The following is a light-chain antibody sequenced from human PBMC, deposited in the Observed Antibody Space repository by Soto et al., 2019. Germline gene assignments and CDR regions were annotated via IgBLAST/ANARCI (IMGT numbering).Light chain of an antibody. CDR3: CSYTRSSTLL. V-gene: IGLV2-14*01. J-gene: IGLJ2*01. CDR1: SSDVGRYNY. CDR2: EVI. Sequence: QSALIQPASVSGSPGQSITISCTGTSSDVGRYNYVSWYQQHPGRAPRLIVYEVINRPAGVSNRFSGSKSGNTASLTISGLHAADEADYYCCSYTRSSTLLFGGGTKVTVL.